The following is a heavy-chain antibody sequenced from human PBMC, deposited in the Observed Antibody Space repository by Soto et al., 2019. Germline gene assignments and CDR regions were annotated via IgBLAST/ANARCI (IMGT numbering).Heavy chain of an antibody. V-gene: IGHV1-69*01. CDR1: GGTFSSYA. CDR3: ARGSVSSDLTSYAFDI. D-gene: IGHD1-20*01. CDR2: IIPIFCTA. J-gene: IGHJ3*02. Sequence: QVQLVQSGAEVKKPGSSVKVSCKASGGTFSSYAISWVRQAPGQGLEWMGGIIPIFCTANYAQKFQGRVTITADGSTSTAYMELSSLRSEDTAVYYCARGSVSSDLTSYAFDIWGQGTMVTVSS.